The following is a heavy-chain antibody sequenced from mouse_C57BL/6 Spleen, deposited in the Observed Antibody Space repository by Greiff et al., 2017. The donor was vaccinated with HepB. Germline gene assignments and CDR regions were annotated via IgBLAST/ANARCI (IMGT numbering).Heavy chain of an antibody. CDR2: IYPGDGDT. V-gene: IGHV1-82*01. Sequence: VQLQQSGPELVKPGASVKISCKASGYAFSSSWMNWVKQRPGKGLEWIGRIYPGDGDTNYNGKFKGKATLTADKSSSTAYMQLSSLTSEDSAVYCCAKNWDGGYWGQSTTLTVSS. CDR3: AKNWDGGY. D-gene: IGHD4-1*01. CDR1: GYAFSSSW. J-gene: IGHJ2*01.